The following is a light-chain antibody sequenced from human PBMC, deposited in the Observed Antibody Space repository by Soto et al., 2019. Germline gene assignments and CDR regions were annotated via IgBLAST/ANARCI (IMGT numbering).Light chain of an antibody. CDR2: EVS. J-gene: IGLJ3*02. CDR3: TSYTNSGTLV. CDR1: SSDVGGYNY. Sequence: QSVLTKPASVSGSPGQSITISCTGTSSDVGGYNYVSWFQQHPDKAPTLVVYEVSNRPSGVSNRFSGSKSGNTASLTIFGLQAEDEADYYCTSYTNSGTLVFGGGTKVTVL. V-gene: IGLV2-14*01.